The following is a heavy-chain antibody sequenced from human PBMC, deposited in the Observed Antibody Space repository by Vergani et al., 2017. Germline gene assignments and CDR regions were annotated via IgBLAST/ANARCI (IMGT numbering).Heavy chain of an antibody. J-gene: IGHJ6*03. CDR2: IYYSGST. V-gene: IGHV4-59*08. CDR3: ARTRRAAAVGLYYYYYMDV. CDR1: GGSISSYY. D-gene: IGHD6-19*01. Sequence: QVQLQESGPGLVKPSETLSLTCTVSGGSISSYYWSWIRQPPGKGLEWVGYIYYSGSTNYNPYRKSRVTISVDTSTNQFSLKLSSVTAADTAVYYWARTRRAAAVGLYYYYYMDVWGKGTTVTVSS.